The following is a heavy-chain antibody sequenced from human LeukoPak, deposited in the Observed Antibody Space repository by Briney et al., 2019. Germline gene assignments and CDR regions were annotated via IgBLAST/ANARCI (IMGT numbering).Heavy chain of an antibody. D-gene: IGHD6-13*01. V-gene: IGHV3-20*04. CDR1: GFTFDDYG. J-gene: IGHJ5*02. CDR2: INWNGNRT. CDR3: AKGGNSWYWGCFDP. Sequence: GGSLRLSCAASGFTFDDYGMTWVRQAPGKGLEWVSGINWNGNRTGYADSVKGRFTISRDNAKNFVYLQVNSLRPEDTAIYYCAKGGNSWYWGCFDPWGQGTLVTVSS.